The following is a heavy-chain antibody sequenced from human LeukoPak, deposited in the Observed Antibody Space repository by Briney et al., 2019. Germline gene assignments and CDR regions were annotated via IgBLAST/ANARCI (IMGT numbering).Heavy chain of an antibody. Sequence: GGSLRLSCAASGLTFSNAWMCWVRQAPGKGLEWVGRIKSKTDGGTTDYAAPVKGRFTISRDDSKNTLYLQMNSLRVEDTAVYYCAKDRSSGWHTYGMDAWGQGTTVTVSS. D-gene: IGHD6-19*01. V-gene: IGHV3-15*01. J-gene: IGHJ6*02. CDR2: IKSKTDGGTT. CDR1: GLTFSNAW. CDR3: AKDRSSGWHTYGMDA.